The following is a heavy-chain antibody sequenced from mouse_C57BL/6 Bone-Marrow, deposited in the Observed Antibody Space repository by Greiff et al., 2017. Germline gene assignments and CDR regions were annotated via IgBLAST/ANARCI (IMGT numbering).Heavy chain of an antibody. CDR2: ISGGGGNT. V-gene: IGHV5-9*01. J-gene: IGHJ1*03. Sequence: EVHLVESGGGLVKPGGSLKLSCAASGFTFSSYTMSWVRQTPETRLQGVAAISGGGGNTYYPDSVKGRFTISRDNDKNLLYLQMSSLRSEDTALSYCSRQVTTVLATKYFDVWGTGTTVTVSS. CDR1: GFTFSSYT. D-gene: IGHD1-1*01. CDR3: SRQVTTVLATKYFDV.